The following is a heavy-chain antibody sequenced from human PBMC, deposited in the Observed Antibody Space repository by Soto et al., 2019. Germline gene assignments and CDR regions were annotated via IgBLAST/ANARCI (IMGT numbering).Heavy chain of an antibody. CDR3: ARDFYYYGSGSYYGGGYYFDY. J-gene: IGHJ4*02. V-gene: IGHV3-11*01. CDR1: GFTFSDYY. D-gene: IGHD3-10*01. CDR2: ISSSGSTI. Sequence: GGSLRLSCAASGFTFSDYYMSWIRQAPGKGLEWVSYISSSGSTIYYADSVKGRFTISRDNAKNSLYLQMNSLRAEDTAVYYCARDFYYYGSGSYYGGGYYFDYWGQGTLVTVSS.